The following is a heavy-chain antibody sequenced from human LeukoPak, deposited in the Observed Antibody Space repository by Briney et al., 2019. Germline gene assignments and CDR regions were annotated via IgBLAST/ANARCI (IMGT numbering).Heavy chain of an antibody. Sequence: GGSLGLSCAASGFTFSSYAMSWVRQAPGKGLEWVSTISGSGGSTHYADSVKGRFTISRDNSKNTLYLQMNTLRAEDTAVYYCTKSWMYSSGPYYFDYWGQGTLVTVSS. CDR3: TKSWMYSSGPYYFDY. D-gene: IGHD6-19*01. J-gene: IGHJ4*02. V-gene: IGHV3-23*01. CDR1: GFTFSSYA. CDR2: ISGSGGST.